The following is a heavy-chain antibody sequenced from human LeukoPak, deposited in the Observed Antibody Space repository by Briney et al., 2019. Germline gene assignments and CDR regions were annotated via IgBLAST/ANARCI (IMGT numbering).Heavy chain of an antibody. CDR1: GGSLSSYY. D-gene: IGHD3-9*01. Sequence: SETLSLTCTVSGGSLSSYYWSWIRQPAGKGLEGIGRIYTSGSTNYNPSLKSRVTMSVDTSKNQFSLKLSSVTAAETAVYYCARGPHFDWLSAYYFDYWGQGTLVTVSS. CDR2: IYTSGST. J-gene: IGHJ4*02. CDR3: ARGPHFDWLSAYYFDY. V-gene: IGHV4-4*07.